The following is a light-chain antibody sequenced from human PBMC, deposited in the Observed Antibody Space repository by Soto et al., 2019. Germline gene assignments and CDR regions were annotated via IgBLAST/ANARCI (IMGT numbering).Light chain of an antibody. V-gene: IGKV1-5*03. CDR3: QQYNDNWT. Sequence: DIEMTYSPSTLSASVGDRVTITCRASQSISSWLAWHQQKPGKAPRLLIYKASNLESGVPSRFSGSGSGTEFTLTITSLQPDDSATYYCQQYNDNWTFGQGTKVDIK. J-gene: IGKJ1*01. CDR2: KAS. CDR1: QSISSW.